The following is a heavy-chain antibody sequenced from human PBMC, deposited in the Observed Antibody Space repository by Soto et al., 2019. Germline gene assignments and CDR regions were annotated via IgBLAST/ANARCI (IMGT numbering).Heavy chain of an antibody. D-gene: IGHD3-10*01. CDR2: ISGSGGST. Sequence: TGGSLRLSCAASGFTFSSYAMSWVRQAPGKGLEWVSAISGSGGSTYYADSVKGRFTISRDNSKNTLYLQMNSLRAEDTAVYYCAKTRLLWFGELPYDFDYWGQGTLVTVSS. V-gene: IGHV3-23*01. CDR1: GFTFSSYA. J-gene: IGHJ4*02. CDR3: AKTRLLWFGELPYDFDY.